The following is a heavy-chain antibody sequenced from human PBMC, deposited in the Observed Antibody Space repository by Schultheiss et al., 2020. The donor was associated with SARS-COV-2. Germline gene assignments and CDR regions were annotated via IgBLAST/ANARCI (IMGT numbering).Heavy chain of an antibody. CDR1: GYTFTSYE. J-gene: IGHJ6*03. CDR3: ARRPRLRGFGEFEYYYYMDG. D-gene: IGHD3-10*01. CDR2: INPNSGGT. Sequence: ASVKVSCKASGYTFTSYEINWVRQATGQGREGRGWINPNSGGTNYAQKLQGRVTRTTDTSTRTADRELRSRSSDDPAVDDGARRPRLRGFGEFEYYYYMDGWGKGTSVTGS. V-gene: IGHV1-18*01.